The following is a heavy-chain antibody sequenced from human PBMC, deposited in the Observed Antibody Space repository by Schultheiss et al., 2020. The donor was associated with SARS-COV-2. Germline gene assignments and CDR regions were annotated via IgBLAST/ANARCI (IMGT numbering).Heavy chain of an antibody. J-gene: IGHJ6*02. CDR2: VSYDGNNK. CDR3: ARDSEYSSGWSPDYYYYGMDV. D-gene: IGHD6-19*01. V-gene: IGHV3-30*03. CDR1: GFTFRNFA. Sequence: GGSLRLSCAASGFTFRNFAMDWARQIPGKGLEWVAVVSYDGNNKYYADSVKGRFTISRDNSKNTLYLQMNSLRAEDTAVYYCARDSEYSSGWSPDYYYYGMDVWGQGTTVTVAS.